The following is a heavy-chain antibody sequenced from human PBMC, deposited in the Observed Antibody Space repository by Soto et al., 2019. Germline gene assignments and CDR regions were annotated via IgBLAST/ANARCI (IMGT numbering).Heavy chain of an antibody. J-gene: IGHJ6*02. CDR3: ARDYYGSGSYLYYYYYGMDV. D-gene: IGHD3-10*01. CDR2: ISYDGSNK. Sequence: VGSLSICWASSGCTFSSCGMHWVRQAPGKGLEWVAVISYDGSNKYYAYSVKGRFTISRDNSKNPLYLQMNSLRAEDTAVYYCARDYYGSGSYLYYYYYGMDVWGQGTTVTVAS. CDR1: GCTFSSCG. V-gene: IGHV3-30*03.